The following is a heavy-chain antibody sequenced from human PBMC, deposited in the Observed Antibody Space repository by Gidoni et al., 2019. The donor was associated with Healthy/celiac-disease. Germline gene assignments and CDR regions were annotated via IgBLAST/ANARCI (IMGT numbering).Heavy chain of an antibody. J-gene: IGHJ3*02. CDR1: GGPISSSSYY. CDR3: ATPYVGATYAFDI. CDR2: IYYSGST. Sequence: QLQLQESGPGLVKPSETLSLTCIVSGGPISSSSYYWGWIRQPPGKWLEWIGSIYYSGSTYYNPSLKSRVTISVDTSKNQFSLKLSSVTAADTAVYYCATPYVGATYAFDIWGQGTMVTVSS. V-gene: IGHV4-39*01. D-gene: IGHD1-26*01.